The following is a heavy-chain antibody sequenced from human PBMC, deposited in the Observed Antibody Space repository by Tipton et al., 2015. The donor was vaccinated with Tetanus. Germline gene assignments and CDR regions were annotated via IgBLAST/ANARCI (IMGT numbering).Heavy chain of an antibody. CDR3: ANAGPDCSGGSCPNWGYYYYYGMDV. CDR2: ISGSGGST. V-gene: IGHV3-23*01. J-gene: IGHJ6*02. Sequence: SLRLSCTASGFTFNTYSMKWVRQAPGKGLEWVSAISGSGGSTYYADSVKGRFTISRDNSKNTLYLQMNSLRAEDTAVYYCANAGPDCSGGSCPNWGYYYYYGMDVWGQGTTVTVSS. D-gene: IGHD2-15*01. CDR1: GFTFNTYS.